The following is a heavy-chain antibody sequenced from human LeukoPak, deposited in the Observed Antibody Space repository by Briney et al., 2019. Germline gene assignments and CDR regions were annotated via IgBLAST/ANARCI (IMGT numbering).Heavy chain of an antibody. D-gene: IGHD6-19*01. V-gene: IGHV3-23*01. CDR1: GFTFSSYA. Sequence: PGGSLRLSCAASGFTFSSYAMTWVRQAPGMGLERVSAMSASGGSTYIADSVKGRFTISRDNSNNTLYLQMNSLRVEDTAVYYCAKGSGGGYSSGSAFDYWGQGTLVTVSS. J-gene: IGHJ4*02. CDR2: MSASGGST. CDR3: AKGSGGGYSSGSAFDY.